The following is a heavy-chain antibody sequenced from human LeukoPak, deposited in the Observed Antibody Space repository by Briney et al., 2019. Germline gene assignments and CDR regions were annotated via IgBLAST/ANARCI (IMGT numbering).Heavy chain of an antibody. Sequence: GGSLRLSCAASGFTFSSYWMHWVRQAPGKGLVWVSRINTDGSSTSYADSVKGRFTISRDNAKNTLYLQMNSLRAEDTAVYYCARVWYYYGMDVWGQGTTVTVSS. V-gene: IGHV3-74*01. CDR1: GFTFSSYW. CDR2: INTDGSST. CDR3: ARVWYYYGMDV. J-gene: IGHJ6*02.